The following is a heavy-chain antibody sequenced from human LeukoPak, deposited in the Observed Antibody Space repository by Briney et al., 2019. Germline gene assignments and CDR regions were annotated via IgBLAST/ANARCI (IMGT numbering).Heavy chain of an antibody. D-gene: IGHD3-10*01. J-gene: IGHJ4*02. CDR2: LSYDGSNE. CDR1: GFPFSSYG. CDR3: AGSWFYRDYFEY. V-gene: IGHV3-30*03. Sequence: GGSLRLSCAASGFPFSSYGMHRVRQAPGKGLEWVAVLSYDGSNEYYADSVKGRFTISRDNSKNTLYLQMNSLRVEDTAVYYCAGSWFYRDYFEYWGQGILVTVSS.